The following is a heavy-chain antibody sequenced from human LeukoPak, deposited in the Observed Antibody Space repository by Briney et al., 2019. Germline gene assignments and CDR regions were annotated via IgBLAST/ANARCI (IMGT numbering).Heavy chain of an antibody. Sequence: GGSLRLSCAASRFTFSSYAMSWVRQAPEKGLEWISSISTSGDTTYHADSVKGRFTISRDNSKNTLFLQMNSLRAEDSAVYYCASRPGSERLFSFDHWGQGTLLTVSS. V-gene: IGHV3-23*01. CDR1: RFTFSSYA. J-gene: IGHJ4*02. D-gene: IGHD1-1*01. CDR3: ASRPGSERLFSFDH. CDR2: ISTSGDTT.